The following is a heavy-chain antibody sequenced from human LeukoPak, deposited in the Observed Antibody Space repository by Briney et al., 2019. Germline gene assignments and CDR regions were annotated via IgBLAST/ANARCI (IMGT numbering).Heavy chain of an antibody. CDR2: IKHDGSES. D-gene: IGHD1-26*01. Sequence: GGSLRLSCAASGFTFSSYWMSWVRRAPGKGLEWVANIKHDGSESYYVDSVKGRFTISRDNAKNSLYLQMNGLRVEDTAVYYCTATVGATKGFDPWGQGTLVTVSS. V-gene: IGHV3-7*01. CDR1: GFTFSSYW. J-gene: IGHJ5*02. CDR3: TATVGATKGFDP.